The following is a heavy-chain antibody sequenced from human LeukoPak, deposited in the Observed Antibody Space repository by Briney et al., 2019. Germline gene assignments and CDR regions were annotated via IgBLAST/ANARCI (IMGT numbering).Heavy chain of an antibody. CDR2: INEDGRIT. CDR3: GRDLGGRSGY. D-gene: IGHD1-26*01. Sequence: GGSLRLSCAVSGFTFRTYWMHWVRQVPGEGLVWVSRINEDGRITNYADSVRGRFTISRDNAKNTLYLQMNSLRAEDSAVYYCGRDLGGRSGYWGQGALVTVSS. J-gene: IGHJ4*02. V-gene: IGHV3-74*01. CDR1: GFTFRTYW.